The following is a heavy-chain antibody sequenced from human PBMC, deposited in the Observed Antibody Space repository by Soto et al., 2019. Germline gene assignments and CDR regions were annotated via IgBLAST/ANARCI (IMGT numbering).Heavy chain of an antibody. J-gene: IGHJ3*02. V-gene: IGHV1-69*01. D-gene: IGHD2-2*01. CDR3: ARTQGAEFQLLYAFDI. Sequence: QVQLVQSGAEVRKPGSSVKVSCKASGGTFSTYAISWVRQAPGQGLEWMGGIIPMFGTAKYAQRFQGRFTITADGSTSTASMELTSLRSEDTALYFCARTQGAEFQLLYAFDIWGQWTMVTVSS. CDR1: GGTFSTYA. CDR2: IIPMFGTA.